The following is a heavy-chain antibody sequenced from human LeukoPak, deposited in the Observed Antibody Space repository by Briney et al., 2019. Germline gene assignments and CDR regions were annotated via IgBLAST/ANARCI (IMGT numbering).Heavy chain of an antibody. D-gene: IGHD2-21*01. Sequence: QPGGSPRLSCAASGFNFRTYGMHWVRQAPGKGLEWVAVIWDDGRNQFYADSVKGRFTVSRDNSKNTLSLQMNSLRAEDTAVYYCAKETGPYSAFDYWGQGILVTVSP. J-gene: IGHJ4*02. CDR1: GFNFRTYG. V-gene: IGHV3-33*06. CDR2: IWDDGRNQ. CDR3: AKETGPYSAFDY.